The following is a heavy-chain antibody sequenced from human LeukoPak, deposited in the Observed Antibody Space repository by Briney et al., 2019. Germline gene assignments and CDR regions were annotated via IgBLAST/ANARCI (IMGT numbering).Heavy chain of an antibody. D-gene: IGHD2-2*01. CDR2: INPNSGGT. Sequence: GASVKVSCTASGYTFTGYYMHWVRQAPGQGLEWMGWINPNSGGTNYAQKFQGWVTMTRDTSISTAYMELSRLRSDDTAVYYCARDYCSSTSCLFDYWGQGTLVTVSS. V-gene: IGHV1-2*04. CDR1: GYTFTGYY. J-gene: IGHJ4*02. CDR3: ARDYCSSTSCLFDY.